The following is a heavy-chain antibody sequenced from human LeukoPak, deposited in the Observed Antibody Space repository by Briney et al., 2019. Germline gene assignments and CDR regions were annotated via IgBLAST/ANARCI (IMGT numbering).Heavy chain of an antibody. CDR2: IRSKANSYAT. CDR1: GFTFSGSA. D-gene: IGHD6-19*01. J-gene: IGHJ4*02. Sequence: GRSLRLSCAASGFTFSGSAMHWVRQASGKGLEWVGRIRSKANSYATAYAASVKGRFTISRDDSKNTAYLQMNSLKTEDTAVYYCTIGDSSGWYYFDYWGQGTLVTVSS. V-gene: IGHV3-73*01. CDR3: TIGDSSGWYYFDY.